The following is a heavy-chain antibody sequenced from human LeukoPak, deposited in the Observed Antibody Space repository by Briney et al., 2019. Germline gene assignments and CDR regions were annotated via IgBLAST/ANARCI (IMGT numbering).Heavy chain of an antibody. V-gene: IGHV4-59*11. Sequence: PSETLSLTCAVSGDSISSHYWSWIRQPPGKGLEWISYIDYSGGTNYNPSLKSRVTISVDTSKNQFSLNLSSVTAADTAVYYCARGHYYDTSGDYWGQGTLVTVSS. CDR2: IDYSGGT. J-gene: IGHJ4*02. CDR1: GDSISSHY. CDR3: ARGHYYDTSGDY. D-gene: IGHD3-22*01.